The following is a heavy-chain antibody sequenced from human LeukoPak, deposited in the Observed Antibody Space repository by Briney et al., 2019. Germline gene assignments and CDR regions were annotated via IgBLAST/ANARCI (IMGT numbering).Heavy chain of an antibody. CDR3: ARVPGYSYGYVGENDAFDI. D-gene: IGHD5-18*01. CDR1: GYTFTSYY. V-gene: IGHV1-46*01. J-gene: IGHJ3*02. Sequence: ASVKVSCKASGYTFTSYYMHWVRQAPGQGLEWMGIINPSGGSTSYAQKFQGRVTMTRDMSTSTVYMELSSLRSEDTAVYYCARVPGYSYGYVGENDAFDIWGQGTMVTVSS. CDR2: INPSGGST.